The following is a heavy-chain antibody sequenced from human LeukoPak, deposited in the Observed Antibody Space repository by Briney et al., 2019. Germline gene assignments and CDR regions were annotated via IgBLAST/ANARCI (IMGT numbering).Heavy chain of an antibody. V-gene: IGHV4-59*01. D-gene: IGHD2-15*01. CDR1: GGSISSYY. CDR3: AREGWRYCSGGSCYSQYFQH. CDR2: IYYSGST. Sequence: PSETLSPTCTVSGGSISSYYWSWIRQPPGKGLEWIGYIYYSGSTNYNPSLKSRVTISVDTSKNQFSLKLSSVTAADTAVYYCAREGWRYCSGGSCYSQYFQHWGQGTLVTVSS. J-gene: IGHJ1*01.